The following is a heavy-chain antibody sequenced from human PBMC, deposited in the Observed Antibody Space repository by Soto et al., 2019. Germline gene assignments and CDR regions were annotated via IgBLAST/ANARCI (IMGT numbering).Heavy chain of an antibody. V-gene: IGHV3-23*01. Sequence: GGSLRLSCAASGFTFSSYAMSWVRQAPGKGLEWVSAISGSGGSTYYADSVKGRFTISRDNSKNTLYLQMNSLRAEDTAVYYCAKRGVGLYYYDSRTYGMDVWGQGTTVTVSS. D-gene: IGHD3-22*01. CDR2: ISGSGGST. CDR1: GFTFSSYA. CDR3: AKRGVGLYYYDSRTYGMDV. J-gene: IGHJ6*02.